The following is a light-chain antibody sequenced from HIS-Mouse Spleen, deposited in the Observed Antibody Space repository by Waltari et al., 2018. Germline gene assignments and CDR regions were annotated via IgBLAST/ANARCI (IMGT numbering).Light chain of an antibody. J-gene: IGLJ3*02. CDR3: QSYDNSLSGWV. CDR2: GNS. V-gene: IGLV1-40*01. CDR1: SPNIGAGYD. Sequence: QSVLTQPPSVSGAPGQRVTIPCTGSSPNIGAGYDVHWYQQLPGTAPKLLIYGNSNRPSGVPDRFSGSKSGTSASLAITGLQAEDEADYYCQSYDNSLSGWVFGGGTKLTVL.